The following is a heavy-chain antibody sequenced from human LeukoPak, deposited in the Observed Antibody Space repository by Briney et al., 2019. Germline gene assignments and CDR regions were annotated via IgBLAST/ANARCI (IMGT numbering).Heavy chain of an antibody. CDR1: GFTFRSYV. V-gene: IGHV3-23*01. J-gene: IGHJ4*02. CDR2: ISDSGDGT. D-gene: IGHD5-12*01. Sequence: SGGSLRLYCTASGFTFRSYVFSWVSQAPGKGLEWVSAISDSGDGTYYADSVKGRFTISRDNSKNTLYLQMNGLGAEDTAVYYCAKAHAIRPVDYSGQGTLVTVSS. CDR3: AKAHAIRPVDY.